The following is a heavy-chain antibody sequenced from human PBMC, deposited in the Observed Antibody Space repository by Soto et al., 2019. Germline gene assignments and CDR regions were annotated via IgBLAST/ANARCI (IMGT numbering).Heavy chain of an antibody. J-gene: IGHJ6*02. CDR3: ARIAASGRGWDV. Sequence: EVQLVESGGGLVQPGGSLRLSCVDSGFTFSSYWMSWVRQAPVKGLEWVGNIKQDGSEENYVDSVKGRFTISRDNAKNSMYLQMKGLRVEDTAVYYCARIAASGRGWDVWGQGTTVVVSS. V-gene: IGHV3-7*01. D-gene: IGHD6-13*01. CDR2: IKQDGSEE. CDR1: GFTFSSYW.